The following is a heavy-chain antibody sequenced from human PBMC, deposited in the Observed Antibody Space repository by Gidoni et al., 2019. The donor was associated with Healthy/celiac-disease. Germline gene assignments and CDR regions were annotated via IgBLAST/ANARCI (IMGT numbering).Heavy chain of an antibody. V-gene: IGHV1-18*01. CDR1: GYTFTSYG. CDR2: ISAYNGNT. D-gene: IGHD6-13*01. J-gene: IGHJ4*02. CDR3: ARDRSVAAAGTVDY. Sequence: QVQLVQSGAEVTKPGASVMVSCTASGYTFTSYGISGVRQAPGQGLEWMGWISAYNGNTNYAQKLQGRVTMTTDTATSTAYMELRSLRSDDTAVYYCARDRSVAAAGTVDYWGQGTLVTVSS.